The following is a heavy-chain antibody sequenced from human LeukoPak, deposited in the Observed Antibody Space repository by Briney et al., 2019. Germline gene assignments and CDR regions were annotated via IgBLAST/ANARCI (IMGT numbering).Heavy chain of an antibody. V-gene: IGHV1-2*02. J-gene: IGHJ4*02. D-gene: IGHD1-1*01. CDR3: ARRLGTGTTLGY. CDR2: INPNSGGT. Sequence: ASVKVSCKASGYTFIGYYVHWVRQAPGQGLEWMGWINPNSGGTNYAQNFQGTVTMTRDTSTSTAYMELSSLRSDDTAVYYCARRLGTGTTLGYWGQGTLVTVSS. CDR1: GYTFIGYY.